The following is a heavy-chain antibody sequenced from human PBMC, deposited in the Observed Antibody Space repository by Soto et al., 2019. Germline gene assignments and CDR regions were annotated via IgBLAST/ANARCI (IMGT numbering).Heavy chain of an antibody. Sequence: SETLSLTCTVSGGSVSSGSYYWSWIRQPPGKGLEWIGYIYYSGSTNYNPSLKSRVTISVDTSKNQFSLKLSSVTAADTAVYYCASNSGYEFLGGNWFDPWGQGTLVTVSS. D-gene: IGHD5-12*01. CDR2: IYYSGST. CDR3: ASNSGYEFLGGNWFDP. J-gene: IGHJ5*02. CDR1: GGSVSSGSYY. V-gene: IGHV4-61*01.